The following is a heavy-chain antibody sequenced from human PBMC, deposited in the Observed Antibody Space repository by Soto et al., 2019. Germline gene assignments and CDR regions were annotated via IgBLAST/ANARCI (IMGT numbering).Heavy chain of an antibody. CDR1: GGSISSGAYS. Sequence: PSETLSLTCTVSGGSISSGAYSWSWIRLPPGKRLEWIGYIYHRGTSHYNPSLKSRVTMSVDRSKNQFSLNLRSVTAADTAVYYCARTLDYGGSAGTNCFDPWGQGTLVTVSS. J-gene: IGHJ5*02. CDR2: IYHRGTS. CDR3: ARTLDYGGSAGTNCFDP. V-gene: IGHV4-30-2*01. D-gene: IGHD2-15*01.